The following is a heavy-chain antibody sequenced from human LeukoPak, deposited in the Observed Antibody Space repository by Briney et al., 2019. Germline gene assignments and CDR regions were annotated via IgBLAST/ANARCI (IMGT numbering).Heavy chain of an antibody. CDR2: ISFSGGST. J-gene: IGHJ4*02. D-gene: IGHD5-12*01. V-gene: IGHV3-23*01. Sequence: GGSLRLSCAASGFTFSSYAMSWVRQAPGRGLEWISSISFSGGSTYYAGSVKGRFIISRDHSKSTLYLQMNSLRAEDTAVYYCARDLVARGDYWGQGTLVTVSS. CDR1: GFTFSSYA. CDR3: ARDLVARGDY.